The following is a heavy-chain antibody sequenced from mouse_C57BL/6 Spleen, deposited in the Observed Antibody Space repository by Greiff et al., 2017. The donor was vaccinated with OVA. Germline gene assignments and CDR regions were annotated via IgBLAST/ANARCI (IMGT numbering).Heavy chain of an antibody. Sequence: EVQLQQSGPELVKPGASVKISCKASGYSFTGYYMNWVKQSPEKSLEWIGEINPSTGGTTYNQKFKAKATLTVDKSSSTAYMQLKSLTSEDSAVYYCARHTEGFAYWGQGTLVTVSA. CDR2: INPSTGGT. CDR3: ARHTEGFAY. V-gene: IGHV1-42*01. D-gene: IGHD3-1*01. CDR1: GYSFTGYY. J-gene: IGHJ3*01.